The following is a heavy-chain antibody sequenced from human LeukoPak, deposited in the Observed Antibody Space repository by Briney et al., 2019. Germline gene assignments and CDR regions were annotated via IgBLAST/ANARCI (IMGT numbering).Heavy chain of an antibody. D-gene: IGHD3-10*01. CDR3: ARGGPWIRGSLYFDN. J-gene: IGHJ4*02. CDR1: GFTFSNYS. CDR2: IYSGGST. V-gene: IGHV3-53*01. Sequence: GGSLRLSCAASGFTFSNYSMNWVRQAPGKGLEWVSVIYSGGSTYYVDSVKGRFTISRDNSKNTLYLQMNSLKAEDTAIYYCARGGPWIRGSLYFDNWGQGTLVTVSS.